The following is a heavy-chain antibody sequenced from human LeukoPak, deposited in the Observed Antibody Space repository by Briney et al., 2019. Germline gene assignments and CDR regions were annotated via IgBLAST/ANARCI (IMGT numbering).Heavy chain of an antibody. CDR2: ISGSGVST. CDR3: AKRGDGYNTYYFDY. J-gene: IGHJ4*02. CDR1: GLTFSSYA. D-gene: IGHD5-24*01. Sequence: GGSLRLSCVASGLTFSSYAMNWVRQAPGKGLEWVSGISGSGVSTYYADSVKGRFTISRDNSKNTLYLQMNSLRAEDTAVYYCAKRGDGYNTYYFDYWGQGTLVTVSS. V-gene: IGHV3-23*01.